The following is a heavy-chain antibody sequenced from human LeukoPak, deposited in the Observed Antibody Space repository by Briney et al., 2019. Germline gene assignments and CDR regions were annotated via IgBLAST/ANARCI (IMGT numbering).Heavy chain of an antibody. CDR3: ARCTPYYEFWSGYLYYYYYIDV. CDR1: GGSFSGYY. D-gene: IGHD3-3*01. V-gene: IGHV4-34*01. Sequence: PSETLSLTCAVYGGSFSGYYWSWIRHPPGKGLEWIGEINHSGSTNYNPSLKSRVTISVDTSKNQFSLKLSSVTAADTAVYYCARCTPYYEFWSGYLYYYYYIDVWGKGTTVTVSS. CDR2: INHSGST. J-gene: IGHJ6*03.